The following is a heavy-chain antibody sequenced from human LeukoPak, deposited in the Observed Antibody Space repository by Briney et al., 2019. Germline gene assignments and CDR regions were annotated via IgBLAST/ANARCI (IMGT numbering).Heavy chain of an antibody. CDR1: GFTFSSYS. D-gene: IGHD6-13*01. CDR2: ISSSSSYI. J-gene: IGHJ4*02. Sequence: GGSLRLSCAASGFTFSSYSMNWVRRAPGKGLEWVSSISSSSSYIYYADSVKGRFTISRDNAKNSLYLQMNSLRAEDTAVYYCARDFGEGQAAAGKGGNYWGQGTLVTVSS. V-gene: IGHV3-21*01. CDR3: ARDFGEGQAAAGKGGNY.